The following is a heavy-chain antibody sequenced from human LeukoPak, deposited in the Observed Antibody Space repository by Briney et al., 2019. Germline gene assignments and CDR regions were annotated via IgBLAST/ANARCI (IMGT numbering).Heavy chain of an antibody. CDR3: GTSFPPRF. V-gene: IGHV3-49*04. Sequence: GGSLRLSCTASGFKFGDYAVTWVRQAPGKGLEWIGFIKDKAHRETTEYAASMKGRFTISRDDSNSVAHPQMNSLKTEDSAVYYCGTSFPPRFWGHGTLVTVSS. J-gene: IGHJ4*01. D-gene: IGHD2-2*01. CDR1: GFKFGDYA. CDR2: IKDKAHRETT.